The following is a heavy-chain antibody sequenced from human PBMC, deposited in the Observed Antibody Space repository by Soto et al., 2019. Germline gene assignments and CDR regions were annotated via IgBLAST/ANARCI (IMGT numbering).Heavy chain of an antibody. CDR2: INHSGSS. Sequence: HSETMYIARAVSGGTVKGYIWTWIRQTPGKGLQWIGQINHSGSSIYNPSLKNRVTISTMSNNKFSLELSSVTAADTAVYYCTRGLFSGSYYSGGWYYFDSWGQGTMVTVSS. CDR1: GGTVKGYI. CDR3: TRGLFSGSYYSGGWYYFDS. D-gene: IGHD1-26*01. V-gene: IGHV4-34*01. J-gene: IGHJ4*02.